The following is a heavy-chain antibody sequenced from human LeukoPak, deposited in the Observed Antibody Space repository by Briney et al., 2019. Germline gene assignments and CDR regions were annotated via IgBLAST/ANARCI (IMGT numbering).Heavy chain of an antibody. CDR3: AKERGGEFDY. Sequence: GGSLRLSCAASGFTFSSYGMSWVRQAPGKGLEWVSAISGSGGSTYYADSVKGRFTISRDNPKNSLYLQMNSLRAEDTAVYYCAKERGGEFDYWGQGTLVTVSS. CDR1: GFTFSSYG. D-gene: IGHD2-21*01. V-gene: IGHV3-23*01. CDR2: ISGSGGST. J-gene: IGHJ4*02.